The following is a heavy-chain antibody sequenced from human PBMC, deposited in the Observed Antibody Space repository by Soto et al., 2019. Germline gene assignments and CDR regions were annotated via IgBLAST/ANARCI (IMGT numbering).Heavy chain of an antibody. CDR1: GSTFSSYS. D-gene: IGHD2-15*01. CDR2: ISSSSSYI. J-gene: IGHJ6*04. V-gene: IGHV3-21*01. Sequence: GSLRLSCAASGSTFSSYSMNWVRQAPGKGLEWVSSISSSSSYIYYADSVKGRFTISRDNAKNSLYLQMNSLRAEDTAVYYCARPVAATVDNVWGKGTKVTVSS. CDR3: ARPVAATVDNV.